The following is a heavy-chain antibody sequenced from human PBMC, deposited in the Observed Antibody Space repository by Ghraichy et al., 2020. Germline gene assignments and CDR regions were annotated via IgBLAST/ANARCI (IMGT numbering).Heavy chain of an antibody. CDR2: ITPSGTTI. Sequence: GGSLRLSCAASGFTFSTSELTWVRQAPGKGLEWLSYITPSGTTIYYADSVKGRFTTSRDNAKSSLYLQMNTLRGDDTAVYYCARVLLSCSGGSCYRTDAFDIWGQGTMVTVSS. CDR3: ARVLLSCSGGSCYRTDAFDI. J-gene: IGHJ3*02. D-gene: IGHD2-15*01. V-gene: IGHV3-48*03. CDR1: GFTFSTSE.